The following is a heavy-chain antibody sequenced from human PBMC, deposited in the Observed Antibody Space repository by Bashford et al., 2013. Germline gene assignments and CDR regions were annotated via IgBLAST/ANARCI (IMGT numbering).Heavy chain of an antibody. D-gene: IGHD2-2*01. V-gene: IGHV3-7*01. Sequence: GGSLRLSCAASGFTFNNYWMTWVRQPPGKGLEWVANIKQDGSEKYYVDSVKGRFTMSRDNAKNSLYLEMNSLRAEDTAVYYCVREGDIVFVLSDTLWYGMDVWGQGTTVTVSS. CDR2: IKQDGSEK. CDR1: GFTFNNYW. J-gene: IGHJ6*02. CDR3: VREGDIVFVLSDTLWYGMDV.